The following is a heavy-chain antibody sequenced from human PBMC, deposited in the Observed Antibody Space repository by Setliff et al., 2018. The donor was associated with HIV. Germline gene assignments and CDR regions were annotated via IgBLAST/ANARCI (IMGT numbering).Heavy chain of an antibody. V-gene: IGHV1-18*01. CDR1: GYTFTSYG. CDR3: ARDDYGDYVGDY. J-gene: IGHJ4*02. Sequence: GASVKVSCKASGYTFTSYGITWVRQAPGQGLEWMGWISTYNGNTDYAQKLQGRVTTTTDTSTSTAYMELRSPRSDDSAVYYCARDDYGDYVGDYWGQGTLVTVSS. D-gene: IGHD4-17*01. CDR2: ISTYNGNT.